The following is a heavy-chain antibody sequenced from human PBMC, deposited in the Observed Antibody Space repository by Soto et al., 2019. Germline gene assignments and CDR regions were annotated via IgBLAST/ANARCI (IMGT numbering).Heavy chain of an antibody. CDR3: ARGDLYYYDSSGYDTLDY. CDR1: GFTFSSYS. CDR2: ISSSSSTI. V-gene: IGHV3-48*02. Sequence: LRLSCAASGFTFSSYSMNWVRQAPGKGLEWVSYISSSSSTIYYADSVKGRFTISRDNAKNSLYLQMNSLRDEDTAVYYCARGDLYYYDSSGYDTLDYWGQGTLVTVSS. J-gene: IGHJ4*02. D-gene: IGHD3-22*01.